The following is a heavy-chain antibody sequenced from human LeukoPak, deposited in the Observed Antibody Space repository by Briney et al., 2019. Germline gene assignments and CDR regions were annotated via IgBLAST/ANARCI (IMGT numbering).Heavy chain of an antibody. CDR2: IYYSGST. D-gene: IGHD3-10*01. CDR3: ARSDGYGLVGI. J-gene: IGHJ3*02. CDR1: GFSFSSYC. V-gene: IGHV4-39*01. Sequence: GSLRLSCAASGFSFSSYCMSWVRQPPGKGLEWIGSIYYSGSTYYSPSLKSRVTISVDTSKNQFSLSLSSVTAADTAVYYWARSDGYGLVGIWGQGTMATVSS.